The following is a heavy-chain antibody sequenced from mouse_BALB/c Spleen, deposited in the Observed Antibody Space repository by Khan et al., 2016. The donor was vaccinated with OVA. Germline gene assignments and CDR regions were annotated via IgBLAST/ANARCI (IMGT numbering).Heavy chain of an antibody. J-gene: IGHJ4*01. Sequence: QMQLEESGPGLVAPSQSLSITCTISGFSLTNYGVHWLRQPPGRGLEWLVVIWSAGSTTYNSALKSRLSISKDNSKSQVFLKMNSLQTDDTAMYYCARQPYYHYNIMDYWGQGTSVTVSS. CDR1: GFSLTNYG. D-gene: IGHD2-10*01. V-gene: IGHV2-6-1*01. CDR3: ARQPYYHYNIMDY. CDR2: IWSAGST.